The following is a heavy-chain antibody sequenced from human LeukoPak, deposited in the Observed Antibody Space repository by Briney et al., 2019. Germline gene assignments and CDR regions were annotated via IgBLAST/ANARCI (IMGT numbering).Heavy chain of an antibody. V-gene: IGHV3-30*02. J-gene: IGHJ4*02. D-gene: IGHD6-19*01. CDR1: GFTFSSYG. Sequence: PGRSLRLSCAASGFTFSSYGMHWVRQAPGKGLEWVAFIRYDGSNKYYADSVKGRFTISRDNSKNTLYLQTNSLRAEDTAVYYCAKRAVAGHLDYWGQGTLVTVSS. CDR3: AKRAVAGHLDY. CDR2: IRYDGSNK.